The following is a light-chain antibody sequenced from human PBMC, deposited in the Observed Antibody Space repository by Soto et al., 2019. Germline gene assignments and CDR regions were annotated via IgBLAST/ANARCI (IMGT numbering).Light chain of an antibody. CDR2: DAF. Sequence: EVVLTQSASTLSLSPVERATLSCKASQSVSSYLAWYQQKPCQAARLLVYDAFNRATGIPARFSGSGSGTDFTLTISSLEPEDFAVYYCQQRSNWPWTFGQGTKV. J-gene: IGKJ1*01. CDR1: QSVSSY. V-gene: IGKV3-11*01. CDR3: QQRSNWPWT.